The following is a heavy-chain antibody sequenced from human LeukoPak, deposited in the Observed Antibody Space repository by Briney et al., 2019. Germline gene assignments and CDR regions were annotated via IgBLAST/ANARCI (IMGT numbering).Heavy chain of an antibody. V-gene: IGHV3-9*01. Sequence: GRSLRLSCAASGFTFDDYAMHWVRQAPGKGLEWVSGISWNSGSIGYADSVKGRFTISRDNAKNSLYLQMNSLRAEDTALYYCAKDRNAPYGSGSYHAFDIWGQGTMVTVSS. CDR2: ISWNSGSI. CDR1: GFTFDDYA. J-gene: IGHJ3*02. CDR3: AKDRNAPYGSGSYHAFDI. D-gene: IGHD3-10*01.